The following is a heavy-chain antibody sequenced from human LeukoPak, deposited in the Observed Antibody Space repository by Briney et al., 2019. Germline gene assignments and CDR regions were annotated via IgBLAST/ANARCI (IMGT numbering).Heavy chain of an antibody. D-gene: IGHD3-10*01. J-gene: IGHJ4*02. CDR1: GGTFSSYA. CDR2: IIPILGIA. CDR3: ARLRSRFGELLEDY. V-gene: IGHV1-69*04. Sequence: SVKVSCKAPGGTFSSYAISWVRQAPGQGLEWMGRIIPILGIANYAQKFQGRVTITADKSTSTAYMELSSLRSEDTAVYYCARLRSRFGELLEDYWGQGTLVTVSS.